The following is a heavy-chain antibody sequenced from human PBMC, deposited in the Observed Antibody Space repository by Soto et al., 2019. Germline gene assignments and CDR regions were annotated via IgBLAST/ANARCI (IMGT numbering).Heavy chain of an antibody. CDR1: GFTFSSYW. CDR2: INGDGSTT. V-gene: IGHV3-74*01. J-gene: IGHJ4*02. Sequence: PGGSLRLSCAASGFTFSSYWMHWVRQAPGKGLVWVSRINGDGSTTTYADSVKGRFIISRDNAKNMLYLQMNSLTAEDTAVYYCARDRWEPRYWGQGTLVTVSS. D-gene: IGHD1-26*01. CDR3: ARDRWEPRY.